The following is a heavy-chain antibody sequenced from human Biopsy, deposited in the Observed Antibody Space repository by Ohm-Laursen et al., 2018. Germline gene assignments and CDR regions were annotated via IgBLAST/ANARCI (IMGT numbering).Heavy chain of an antibody. CDR2: ISSYNDNT. J-gene: IGHJ3*01. CDR3: VREPNGRLLVDVADAFDV. V-gene: IGHV1-18*01. Sequence: GASVKVSCKASGYIFTTSGISWVRQAPGQGLEWMGWISSYNDNTNYAQKFQGRVTMTRDTAITTAYMELSSLRSDDTAVYFCVREPNGRLLVDVADAFDVWGQGTVVTVSS. D-gene: IGHD1-26*01. CDR1: GYIFTTSG.